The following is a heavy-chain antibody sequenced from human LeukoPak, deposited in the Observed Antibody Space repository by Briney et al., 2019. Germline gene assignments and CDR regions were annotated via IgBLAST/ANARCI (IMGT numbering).Heavy chain of an antibody. Sequence: SETLSLTCAVYGGSFSGYYWSWIRQPPGKGLEWIGEINHSGSTNYNPSLKSRVTISVDTSKNQFSLKLSSVTAADTAVYYCARALGDSTTVTTHALDIWGQGTMVTVSS. J-gene: IGHJ3*02. CDR2: INHSGST. CDR3: ARALGDSTTVTTHALDI. CDR1: GGSFSGYY. V-gene: IGHV4-34*01. D-gene: IGHD4-17*01.